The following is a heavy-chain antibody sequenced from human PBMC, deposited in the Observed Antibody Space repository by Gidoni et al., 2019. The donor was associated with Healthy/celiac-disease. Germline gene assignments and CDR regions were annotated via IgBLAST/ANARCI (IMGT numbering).Heavy chain of an antibody. CDR3: ARAAAAGTVDY. D-gene: IGHD6-13*01. V-gene: IGHV3-13*01. Sequence: EVQLVESCGGLVQPGGSLRLSCAASGFTFSSYDMHWVRQATGKGLEWVSAIGTAGDTYYPGSVKGRFTISRENAKNSLYLQMNSLRAGDTAVYYCARAAAAGTVDYWGQGTLVTVSS. CDR2: IGTAGDT. J-gene: IGHJ4*02. CDR1: GFTFSSYD.